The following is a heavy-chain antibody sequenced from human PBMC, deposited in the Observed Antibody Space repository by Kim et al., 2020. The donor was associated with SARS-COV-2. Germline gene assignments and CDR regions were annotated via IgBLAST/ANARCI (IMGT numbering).Heavy chain of an antibody. V-gene: IGHV3-21*01. CDR1: GCTFSGYS. CDR2: INVGGHYM. D-gene: IGHD6-19*01. CDR3: ARALFPTTGWSPGC. Sequence: GGTLRLSSAGSGCTFSGYSRSWIRQAPGKGLEWVSYINVGGHYMDYAYSVRGGFTVSRDYARNSLILRMNRLRVDDSALYYCARALFPTTGWSPGCWCQG. J-gene: IGHJ1*01.